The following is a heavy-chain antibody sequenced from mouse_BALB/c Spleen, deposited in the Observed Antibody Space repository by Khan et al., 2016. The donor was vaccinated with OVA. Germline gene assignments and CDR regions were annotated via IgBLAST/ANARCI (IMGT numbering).Heavy chain of an antibody. CDR3: TRGGYGSFGY. CDR1: GYILTNYM. D-gene: IGHD1-1*01. Sequence: QVQLQQSGAELARPGASVKMSCKASGYILTNYMMHWVKQRPGQGLEWIGDINTSSGYNNYNQKFKDKATLTADKSSSTAYMQLSSLTSDDSAVYYCTRGGYGSFGYWGQGTLVTVSA. V-gene: IGHV1-4*01. J-gene: IGHJ3*01. CDR2: INTSSGYN.